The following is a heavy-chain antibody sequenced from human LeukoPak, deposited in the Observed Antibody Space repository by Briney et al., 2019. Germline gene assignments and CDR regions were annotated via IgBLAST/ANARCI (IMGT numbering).Heavy chain of an antibody. CDR3: AREGYDFWSGNPTSYYYYYMDV. Sequence: ASVTVSCTASGYTFTSYGISWVRQAPGQGLEWMGWISAYNGNTNYAQKLQGRVTMTTDTSTSTAYMELRSLRSDDTAVYYCAREGYDFWSGNPTSYYYYYMDVWGKGTTVTVSS. CDR2: ISAYNGNT. J-gene: IGHJ6*03. CDR1: GYTFTSYG. D-gene: IGHD3-3*01. V-gene: IGHV1-18*01.